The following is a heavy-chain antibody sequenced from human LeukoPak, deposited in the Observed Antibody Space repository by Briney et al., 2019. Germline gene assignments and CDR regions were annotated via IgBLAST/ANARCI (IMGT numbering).Heavy chain of an antibody. J-gene: IGHJ4*02. CDR3: AKDRRGVAGY. V-gene: IGHV3-30*18. Sequence: GRSLRLSCAASGFTFSSYGTHWVRQAPGKGLEWVAVISYDGSNKYYADSVKGRFTISRDNSKNTLYLQMNSLRAEDTAVYYCAKDRRGVAGYWGQGTLVTVSS. CDR1: GFTFSSYG. CDR2: ISYDGSNK. D-gene: IGHD2-15*01.